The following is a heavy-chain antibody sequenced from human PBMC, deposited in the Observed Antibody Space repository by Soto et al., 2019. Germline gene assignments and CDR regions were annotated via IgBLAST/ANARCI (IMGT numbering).Heavy chain of an antibody. CDR2: ISSSSSYI. CDR1: GFIFSSYS. Sequence: EVQLVESGGGLVKPGGSLRLSCAASGFIFSSYSMNWVRQAPGKGLEWVSSISSSSSYIYYADSVKGRFTISRDNAKNSLYLQMNSLRAEDTAVYYCARGRGAAGTDSVQYYGMDVWGQGTTVIVSS. D-gene: IGHD6-13*01. J-gene: IGHJ6*02. CDR3: ARGRGAAGTDSVQYYGMDV. V-gene: IGHV3-21*01.